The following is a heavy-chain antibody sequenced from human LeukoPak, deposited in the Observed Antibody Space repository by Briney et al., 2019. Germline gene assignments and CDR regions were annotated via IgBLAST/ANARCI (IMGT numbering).Heavy chain of an antibody. CDR3: ARKPAAGALDI. D-gene: IGHD2-2*01. J-gene: IGHJ3*02. Sequence: GGSLRLSCADSGFTFSNYAMSWVRQAPGKGLEWVSVISVSDGSTYYADSVKGRFTISRDNSKSTLYLQVNSLRAEDTAVYYCARKPAAGALDIWGQGTMVTVSS. CDR2: ISVSDGST. V-gene: IGHV3-23*01. CDR1: GFTFSNYA.